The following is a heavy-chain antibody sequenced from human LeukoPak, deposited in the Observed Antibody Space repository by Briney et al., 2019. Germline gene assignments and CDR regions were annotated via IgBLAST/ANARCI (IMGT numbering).Heavy chain of an antibody. J-gene: IGHJ6*03. Sequence: ASVKVSCKASVYSFTTYDIEWVRHAAGQGLEWMGWMNPTSGNTVYAQKFQGRVSMTRDTSMTTAYMELFSLKPEDTALYFCAREIRGYYYLDVWGTGTTVTVSS. CDR1: VYSFTTYD. CDR3: AREIRGYYYLDV. CDR2: MNPTSGNT. V-gene: IGHV1-8*01.